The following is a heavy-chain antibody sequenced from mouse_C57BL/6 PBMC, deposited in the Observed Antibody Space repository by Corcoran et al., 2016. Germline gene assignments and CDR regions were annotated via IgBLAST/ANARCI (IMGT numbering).Heavy chain of an antibody. CDR2: IYWDDDK. CDR3: ARTYDYQAWFAY. CDR1: GFSLSTSGMG. V-gene: IGHV8-12*01. Sequence: QVTLKESGPGILQSSQTLSLTCSFSGFSLSTSGMGVSWIRQPSGKGLEWLAHIYWDDDKRYNPSLKSRLTISKDTSRNQVFLKITSVDTADTATYYCARTYDYQAWFAYWGQGTLVTVSA. J-gene: IGHJ3*01. D-gene: IGHD2-4*01.